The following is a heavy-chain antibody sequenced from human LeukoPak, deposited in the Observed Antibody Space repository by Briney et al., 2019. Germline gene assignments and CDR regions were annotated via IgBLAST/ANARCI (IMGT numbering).Heavy chain of an antibody. CDR2: ISGSGGST. Sequence: PGGSLRLSCAASGFTFSSYAMSWVRQAPGKGLEWVSAISGSGGSTYYADSVKGRFTISRDNSKNTLYLQMNSLRAEDTAVYYCAKPRPRDIVVVVAGVAWFDPWGQGTLVTASS. V-gene: IGHV3-23*01. J-gene: IGHJ5*02. D-gene: IGHD2-15*01. CDR1: GFTFSSYA. CDR3: AKPRPRDIVVVVAGVAWFDP.